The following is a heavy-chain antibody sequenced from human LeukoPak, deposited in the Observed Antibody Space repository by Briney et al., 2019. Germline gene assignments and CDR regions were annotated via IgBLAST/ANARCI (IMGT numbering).Heavy chain of an antibody. D-gene: IGHD3-10*01. J-gene: IGHJ4*02. CDR3: ARSRSVGSGSYYAIFDY. CDR1: GGSISSYY. CDR2: TDYSGKT. V-gene: IGHV4-59*01. Sequence: SETLSLTCTVSGGSISSYYWSWIRQPPGKGLEWIGYTDYSGKTNYNPSLRSRVTISVDTSKNQFSLKLSSVTTADTAVYYCARSRSVGSGSYYAIFDYWGQGTLVTVSS.